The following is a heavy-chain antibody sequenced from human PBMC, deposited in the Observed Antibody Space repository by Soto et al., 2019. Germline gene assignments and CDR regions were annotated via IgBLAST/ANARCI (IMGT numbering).Heavy chain of an antibody. D-gene: IGHD3-3*01. Sequence: QVQLEESGPGLLRPAQSLSLTCTVSGDIIRDSGDHYWSCVRPPPGKRLQWLSYILHRGNTYYSPSRKSRLSVSLDTSINEFSLTLTSVTAADKAFYYGARLSRRLFGHYKIDFWGQGALVTVSS. V-gene: IGHV4-30-4*08. CDR3: ARLSRRLFGHYKIDF. CDR2: ILHRGNT. J-gene: IGHJ4*02. CDR1: GDIIRDSGDHY.